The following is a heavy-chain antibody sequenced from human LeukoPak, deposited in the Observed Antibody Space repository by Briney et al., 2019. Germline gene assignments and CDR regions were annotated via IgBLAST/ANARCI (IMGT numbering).Heavy chain of an antibody. J-gene: IGHJ4*02. CDR1: GGSISGYY. CDR3: AGGSYSFDSSSSPLGPPFDS. CDR2: IYYSGST. V-gene: IGHV4-59*01. Sequence: PSETLSLTCSVSGGSISGYYWNWIRLPAGKGLEWIGYIYYSGSTNYNPSLQSRVTISGDTSKKQFSLKLTSLTAADTAVYYCAGGSYSFDSSSSPLGPPFDSCGQGTLVTVSS. D-gene: IGHD3-22*01.